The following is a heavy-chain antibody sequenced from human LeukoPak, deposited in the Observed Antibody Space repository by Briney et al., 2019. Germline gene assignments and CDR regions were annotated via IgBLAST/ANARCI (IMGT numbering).Heavy chain of an antibody. Sequence: GGSLRLSCAASGFTFSDYYMSWIRQAPGKGLEWVSYIRRSGSTIYYADSVKGRFTISRDNAKNSLYLQMNSLRAEDTAVYYCARVRGSSGYSYFDFWGQGTLVTVSS. CDR1: GFTFSDYY. V-gene: IGHV3-11*01. J-gene: IGHJ4*02. CDR2: IRRSGSTI. D-gene: IGHD3-22*01. CDR3: ARVRGSSGYSYFDF.